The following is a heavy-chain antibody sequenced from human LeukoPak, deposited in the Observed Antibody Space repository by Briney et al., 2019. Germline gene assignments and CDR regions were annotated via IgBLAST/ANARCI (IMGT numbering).Heavy chain of an antibody. CDR2: VKQDGSEK. Sequence: QPGGSLRLSCAASGFTFSSYWMSWVRQAPGKGLEWVANVKQDGSEKYYVDSVKGRFTISRDNAKNSLYLQMNSLRAEDTAVYYCAREGRRYCSSTSCYRSYYYYMDVWGKGTTVTVSS. V-gene: IGHV3-7*01. CDR1: GFTFSSYW. CDR3: AREGRRYCSSTSCYRSYYYYMDV. D-gene: IGHD2-2*02. J-gene: IGHJ6*03.